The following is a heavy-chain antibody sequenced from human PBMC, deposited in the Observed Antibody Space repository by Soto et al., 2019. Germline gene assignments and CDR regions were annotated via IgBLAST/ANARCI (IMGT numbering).Heavy chain of an antibody. CDR1: GYTFTSYY. D-gene: IGHD3-22*01. V-gene: IGHV1-46*01. Sequence: ASVKVSCKASGYTFTSYYMHWVRQAPGQGLEWMGIINPSGGSTSYAQKFQGRVTMTRDTSTSTVYMELSSLRSEDTAVYYCARGGSYYYDSSGYLPDYWGQGTMVTVYS. J-gene: IGHJ4*02. CDR2: INPSGGST. CDR3: ARGGSYYYDSSGYLPDY.